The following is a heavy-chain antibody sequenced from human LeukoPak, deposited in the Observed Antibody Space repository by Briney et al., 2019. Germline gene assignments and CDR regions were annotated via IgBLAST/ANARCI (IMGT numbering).Heavy chain of an antibody. CDR2: MNTDGSST. Sequence: GGSLRLSCAVSGFTLSAYWMHWVRQAPGKGLVWVSRMNTDGSSTLYADSVKGRFTISRDNAKNTLYLQMNSLRVEDTAVYYCAREHYDILSRRDMDVWGKGTTVTVSS. CDR3: AREHYDILSRRDMDV. CDR1: GFTLSAYW. V-gene: IGHV3-74*03. D-gene: IGHD3-9*01. J-gene: IGHJ6*04.